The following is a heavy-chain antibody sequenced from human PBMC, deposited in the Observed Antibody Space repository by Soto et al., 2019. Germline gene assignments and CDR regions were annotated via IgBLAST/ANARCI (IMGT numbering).Heavy chain of an antibody. Sequence: PSETLSLTCTVSGGSISSSSYYWGWIRQPPGKGLEWIGGIDYSGSTYYNPSLKRRVTISVDTSTNQFSLKLSSVTAADTAVYYCASGSSRELLWFGDDRRGYYFDYWGQGTLVTVSS. CDR1: GGSISSSSYY. J-gene: IGHJ4*02. D-gene: IGHD3-10*01. V-gene: IGHV4-39*01. CDR2: IDYSGST. CDR3: ASGSSRELLWFGDDRRGYYFDY.